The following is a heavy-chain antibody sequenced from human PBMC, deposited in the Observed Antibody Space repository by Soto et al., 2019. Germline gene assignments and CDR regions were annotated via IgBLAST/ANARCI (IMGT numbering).Heavy chain of an antibody. J-gene: IGHJ5*02. V-gene: IGHV3-23*01. CDR3: AKINSYYDFWSGYKKDNWLDP. D-gene: IGHD3-3*01. CDR2: ISGSGGST. CDR1: GFTFSSYA. Sequence: PGGSLRLSCAASGFTFSSYAMSWVRQAPGKGLEWVSAISGSGGSTYYADSVKGRFTISRDNSKNTLYLQMNSLRAEDTAVYYCAKINSYYDFWSGYKKDNWLDPWGQGTLVTVSS.